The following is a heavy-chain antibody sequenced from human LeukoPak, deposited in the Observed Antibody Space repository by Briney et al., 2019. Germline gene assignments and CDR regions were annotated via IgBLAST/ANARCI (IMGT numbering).Heavy chain of an antibody. V-gene: IGHV1-18*01. Sequence: GASVKVSCKASGYTFTSYGISWVRQAPGQGLEWMGWISAYNGSTNYAQKLQGRVTMTTDTSTSTAYMELRSLRSDDTAVYYCAREVKRYVDTAMVTAYYYYYMDVWGKGTTVTVSS. CDR3: AREVKRYVDTAMVTAYYYYYMDV. CDR2: ISAYNGST. CDR1: GYTFTSYG. J-gene: IGHJ6*03. D-gene: IGHD5-18*01.